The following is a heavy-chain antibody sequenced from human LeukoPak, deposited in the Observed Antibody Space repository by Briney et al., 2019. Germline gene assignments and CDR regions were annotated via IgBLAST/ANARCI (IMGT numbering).Heavy chain of an antibody. CDR3: AKDLGRWELPADAFDM. CDR1: GFTFSSYA. Sequence: PGGSLRLSCAASGFTFSSYAMGWFRQAPRKGLELVSAISGSSGSTYYSDSVMGRFTISRDNSKNTLYLQMNSLRAEDTAVYYCAKDLGRWELPADAFDMWGKVTMVTVSS. CDR2: ISGSSGST. J-gene: IGHJ3*02. D-gene: IGHD1-26*01. V-gene: IGHV3-23*01.